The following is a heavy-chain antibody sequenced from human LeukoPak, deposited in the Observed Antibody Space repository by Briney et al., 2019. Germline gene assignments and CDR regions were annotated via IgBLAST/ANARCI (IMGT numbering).Heavy chain of an antibody. Sequence: GGSLRLSCAASGFTFSSYAMHWVRQAPGKGLEWVAVISYDGSNKYYADSVKGRFTISRDNSKNTLYLQMNSLRAEDTAVYYCARDKHIVVVTTRLGLDYWGQGTLVTVSS. CDR3: ARDKHIVVVTTRLGLDY. CDR2: ISYDGSNK. V-gene: IGHV3-30*04. D-gene: IGHD2-21*02. CDR1: GFTFSSYA. J-gene: IGHJ4*02.